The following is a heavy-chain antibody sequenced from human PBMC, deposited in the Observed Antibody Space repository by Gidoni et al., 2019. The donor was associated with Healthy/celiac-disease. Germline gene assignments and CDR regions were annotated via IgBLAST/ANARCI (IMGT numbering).Heavy chain of an antibody. D-gene: IGHD3-22*01. V-gene: IGHV3-66*01. Sequence: EVQLVEFGGGLVQPGGSLRLSCAASGFTVSSNYMSWVRQAPGKGLEWVSVIYSGGSTYYADSVKGRFTISRDNSKNTLYLQMNSLRAEDTAVYYCARVVSSGYYYDWGQGTLVTVSS. CDR1: GFTVSSNY. CDR2: IYSGGST. J-gene: IGHJ4*02. CDR3: ARVVSSGYYYD.